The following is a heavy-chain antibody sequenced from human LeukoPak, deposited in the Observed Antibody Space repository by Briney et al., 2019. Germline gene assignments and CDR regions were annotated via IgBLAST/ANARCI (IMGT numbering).Heavy chain of an antibody. Sequence: GGSLRLSCAASGFTFSNYAMSWVRQAPGKGLEWVSAISGGGGSTYYADSVKGRFTISRDNSKNTLYLQMNSLKVEDTAVYYCAKAPSSSIVARSAFDYWGQGTLVTVSS. CDR1: GFTFSNYA. CDR2: ISGGGGST. D-gene: IGHD6-6*01. J-gene: IGHJ4*02. CDR3: AKAPSSSIVARSAFDY. V-gene: IGHV3-23*01.